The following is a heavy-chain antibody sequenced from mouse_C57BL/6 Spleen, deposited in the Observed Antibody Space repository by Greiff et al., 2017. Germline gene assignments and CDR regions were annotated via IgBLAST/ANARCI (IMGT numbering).Heavy chain of an antibody. CDR3: TREGSSNYWYFDV. Sequence: EVKLVESGAGLVKPGGSLKLSCAASGFTFSSYAMSWVRQTPEKRLEWVAYISSGGDYIYYADTVKGRFTISRDNARNTLYLQMSSLKSEDTAMYYCTREGSSNYWYFDVWGTGTTVTVSS. CDR1: GFTFSSYA. J-gene: IGHJ1*03. V-gene: IGHV5-9-1*02. D-gene: IGHD1-1*01. CDR2: ISSGGDYI.